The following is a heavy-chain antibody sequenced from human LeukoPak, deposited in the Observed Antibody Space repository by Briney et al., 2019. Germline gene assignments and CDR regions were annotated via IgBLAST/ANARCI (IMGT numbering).Heavy chain of an antibody. CDR1: GGSFSAYY. V-gene: IGHV4-34*01. Sequence: SETLSLTCAVYGGSFSAYYWSWIRQSPGKGLQWIAEVNHRGGTNYNPSVKGRVTISVDTSKNQFSLKVTSLTAADTAVYYCARGPTISETGYFDYWGQGTLVTVSS. CDR2: VNHRGGT. D-gene: IGHD1-1*01. CDR3: ARGPTISETGYFDY. J-gene: IGHJ4*03.